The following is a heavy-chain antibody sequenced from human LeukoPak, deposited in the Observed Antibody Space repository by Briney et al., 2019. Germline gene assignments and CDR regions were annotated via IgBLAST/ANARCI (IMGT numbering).Heavy chain of an antibody. CDR3: ARDRPTGASRLFVVQ. CDR1: GFIFSTYS. V-gene: IGHV3-21*01. J-gene: IGHJ4*02. D-gene: IGHD3-3*01. CDR2: MRSGGTYI. Sequence: PGGSLRLSCAAPGFIFSTYSMTWVRQAPGKGLEWGSSMRSGGTYIYYADSVRGRFTISRDNAKNSLSLVMKSLRAEDTAVYYCARDRPTGASRLFVVQWGQGTLVTVSS.